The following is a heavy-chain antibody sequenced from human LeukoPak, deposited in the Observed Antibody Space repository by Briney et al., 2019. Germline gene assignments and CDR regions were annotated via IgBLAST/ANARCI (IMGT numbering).Heavy chain of an antibody. Sequence: GSLRIPCSASGFTFYNYVLSWVRQAPGKGLEVVSGISGSGDSTYYADSVKGRFTISRDNSKNTLYLQMNSLRVEDTAAYYCAKVRAPSGWFNSDYWGQGTLVTVCS. D-gene: IGHD6-19*01. J-gene: IGHJ4*02. CDR1: GFTFYNYV. CDR3: AKVRAPSGWFNSDY. CDR2: ISGSGDST. V-gene: IGHV3-23*01.